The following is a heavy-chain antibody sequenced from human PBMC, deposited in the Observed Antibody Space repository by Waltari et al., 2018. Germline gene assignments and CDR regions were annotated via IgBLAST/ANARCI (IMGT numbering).Heavy chain of an antibody. CDR1: GYTFTGYY. J-gene: IGHJ3*02. Sequence: QVQLVQSGAEVEKPGASVKVSCQTSGYTFTGYYIYWVRQAPGQGLEWMGWINPNSGDTNYPQKFQGRVTMTKETSISTAYMELSRLRSDDTAVYYCARARRYNWNYDAFDTWGQGTMVTVSS. CDR3: ARARRYNWNYDAFDT. D-gene: IGHD1-7*01. CDR2: INPNSGDT. V-gene: IGHV1-2*02.